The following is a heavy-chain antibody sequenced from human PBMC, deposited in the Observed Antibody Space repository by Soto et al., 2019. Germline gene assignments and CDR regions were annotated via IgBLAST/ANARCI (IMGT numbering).Heavy chain of an antibody. CDR2: IIPIFGTA. Sequence: ASVKVSCKASGGTFSSYAISWVRQAPGQGLEWMGGIIPIFGTANYAQKFQGRVTITADESTSTAYMELSSLRSEDTAVYYCARRSIVVVVAASGPHYYHYGMDVWGQGTTVTVSS. CDR1: GGTFSSYA. V-gene: IGHV1-69*13. D-gene: IGHD2-15*01. J-gene: IGHJ6*02. CDR3: ARRSIVVVVAASGPHYYHYGMDV.